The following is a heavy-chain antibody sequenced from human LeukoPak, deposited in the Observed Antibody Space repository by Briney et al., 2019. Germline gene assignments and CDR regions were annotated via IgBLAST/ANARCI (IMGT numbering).Heavy chain of an antibody. CDR3: AREYGGNYYDSSEWPFDI. CDR1: GGSFSGYY. CDR2: INHSGST. Sequence: PSETLSLTCAVYGGSFSGYYWSWIRQPPGKGLEWIGEINHSGSTNYNPSLKSRVTISVDTSKNQFSLKLSSVTAADTAAYYCAREYGGNYYDSSEWPFDIWGQGTMVTVSS. J-gene: IGHJ3*02. D-gene: IGHD3-22*01. V-gene: IGHV4-34*01.